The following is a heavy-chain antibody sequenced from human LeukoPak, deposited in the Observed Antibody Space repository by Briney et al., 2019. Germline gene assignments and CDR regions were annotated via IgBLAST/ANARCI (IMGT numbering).Heavy chain of an antibody. J-gene: IGHJ3*02. CDR2: IYYSGST. Sequence: PSETLSLTCTVSGGSISSYYWSWIRQPPGKGLEWIGYIYYSGSTNYNPSLKSRVTISVDTSKNQFSLKLSSVTAADTAVYYCARHCSGGSCYFEGAINAFDIWGQGTMVTVSS. V-gene: IGHV4-59*08. D-gene: IGHD2-15*01. CDR3: ARHCSGGSCYFEGAINAFDI. CDR1: GGSISSYY.